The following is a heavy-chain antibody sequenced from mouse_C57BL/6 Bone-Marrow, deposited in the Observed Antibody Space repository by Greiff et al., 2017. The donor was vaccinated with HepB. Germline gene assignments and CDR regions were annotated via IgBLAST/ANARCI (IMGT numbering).Heavy chain of an antibody. V-gene: IGHV5-17*01. Sequence: EVQLQESGGGLVKPGGSLKLSCAASGFTFSDYGMHWVRQAPEKGLEWVAYISSGSSTIYYADTVKGRFTISRDNAKNTLFLQMTSLRSEDTAMYYCARPYYGKAWFAYWGQGTLVTVSA. CDR3: ARPYYGKAWFAY. CDR2: ISSGSSTI. J-gene: IGHJ3*01. CDR1: GFTFSDYG. D-gene: IGHD1-1*01.